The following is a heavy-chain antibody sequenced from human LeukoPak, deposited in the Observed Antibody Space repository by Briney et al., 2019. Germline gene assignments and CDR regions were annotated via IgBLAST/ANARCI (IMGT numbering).Heavy chain of an antibody. D-gene: IGHD1-1*01. CDR3: ARDFSATWSFDY. CDR1: GYAFASYH. Sequence: ASVTVSCKASGYAFASYHMHWVRQAPGQGPEWMGMIKLSGGSTTYAQNFLDRVTVTSDTSTSTVYMELSSLRSEDTTVYYCARDFSATWSFDYWGQGTLVTVSS. CDR2: IKLSGGST. V-gene: IGHV1-46*01. J-gene: IGHJ4*02.